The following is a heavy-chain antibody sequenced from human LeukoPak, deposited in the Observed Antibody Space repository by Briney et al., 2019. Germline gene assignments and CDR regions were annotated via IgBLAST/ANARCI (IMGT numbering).Heavy chain of an antibody. CDR1: GFTFSNVW. CDR2: IDSKTDGGTT. Sequence: GGSLRLSGAASGFTFSNVWMTWVRQAPGKGLEWVGRIDSKTDGGTTDYAAPVKGRFTISRDDSKNTLYLQMDSLKTEDTAVYYCTSTLGYWGQGTLVTVSS. CDR3: TSTLGY. J-gene: IGHJ4*02. V-gene: IGHV3-15*04. D-gene: IGHD3-16*01.